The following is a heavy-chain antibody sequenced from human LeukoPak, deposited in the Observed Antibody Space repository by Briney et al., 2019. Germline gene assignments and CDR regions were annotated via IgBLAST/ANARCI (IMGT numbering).Heavy chain of an antibody. CDR2: ISNSGGSNK. V-gene: IGHV3-23*01. Sequence: HAGGSLRLSCAASGFTFSNYAMGWVRQAPGRGLEWVSTISNSGGSNKYYADSVKGRFTISRDNSKNTLNLQMNSLRAEDTAVYFCARGGLSIMGYWGQGTLVTVSS. J-gene: IGHJ4*02. D-gene: IGHD2/OR15-2a*01. CDR1: GFTFSNYA. CDR3: ARGGLSIMGY.